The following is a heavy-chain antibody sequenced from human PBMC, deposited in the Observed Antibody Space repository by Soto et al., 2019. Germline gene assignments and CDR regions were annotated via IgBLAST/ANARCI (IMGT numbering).Heavy chain of an antibody. CDR1: GYTFTSYD. CDR2: MNPNSGNT. CDR3: ARGLAVYDILTGYTYYYYGMDV. Sequence: ASVKVSCKASGYTFTSYDINWVRQATGRGLEWMGWMNPNSGNTGYAQKFQGRVTMTRNTSISTAYMELSSLRSEDTAVYYCARGLAVYDILTGYTYYYYGMDVWGQGTTVTVSS. V-gene: IGHV1-8*01. J-gene: IGHJ6*02. D-gene: IGHD3-9*01.